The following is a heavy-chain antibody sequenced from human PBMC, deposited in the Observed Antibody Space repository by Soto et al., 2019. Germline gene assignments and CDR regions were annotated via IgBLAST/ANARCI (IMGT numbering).Heavy chain of an antibody. J-gene: IGHJ4*02. Sequence: GKSLKISCKGSGYSFAGYWITWVRQKPGKGLEWMGRIDPSDSQTYYSPSFRGHVTISVTKSITTVFLQWSSLSASDTAMYYCARQIYDSDTGPNFQYYFDSWGQGTPVTVSS. CDR1: GYSFAGYW. CDR2: IDPSDSQT. D-gene: IGHD3-22*01. V-gene: IGHV5-10-1*01. CDR3: ARQIYDSDTGPNFQYYFDS.